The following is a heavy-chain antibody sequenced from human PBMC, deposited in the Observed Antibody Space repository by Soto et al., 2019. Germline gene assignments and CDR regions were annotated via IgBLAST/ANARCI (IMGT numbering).Heavy chain of an antibody. CDR3: AKDRESLVVPAAIGWFDP. V-gene: IGHV3-30*18. CDR1: GFTFSSYG. D-gene: IGHD2-2*02. Sequence: GGSLRLSCAASGFTFSSYGMHWVRQAPGKGLGWVAVISYDGSNKYYADSVKGRFTISRDNSKNTLYLQMNSLRAEDTAVYYCAKDRESLVVPAAIGWFDPWGQGTLVTVSS. J-gene: IGHJ5*02. CDR2: ISYDGSNK.